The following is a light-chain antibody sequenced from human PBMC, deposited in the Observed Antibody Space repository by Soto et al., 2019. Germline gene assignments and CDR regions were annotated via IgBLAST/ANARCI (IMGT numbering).Light chain of an antibody. CDR2: WAS. CDR1: QSVLYSANNKNY. CDR3: QQHYSTVAWT. V-gene: IGKV4-1*01. Sequence: DIVMTQSPDSLAVSLGERATINCKTSQSVLYSANNKNYLAWYQQKPRQPPKLLIYWASTRESGVPDRFSGSGSGTDFTLTISSLQAEDAAVYYCQQHYSTVAWTFGQGTKVEIK. J-gene: IGKJ1*01.